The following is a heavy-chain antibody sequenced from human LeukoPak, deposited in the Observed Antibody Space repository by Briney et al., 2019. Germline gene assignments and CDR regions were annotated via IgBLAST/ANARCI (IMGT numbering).Heavy chain of an antibody. V-gene: IGHV4-61*05. CDR2: IYYSGSI. J-gene: IGHJ3*02. D-gene: IGHD1-1*01. Sequence: PSETLSLTCTVSGGSISGSSYYWSWIRQPPGKGLEWIGYIYYSGSINYNPSLKSRVTISVDTSKNQFSLKLSSVTAADTAVYYCARRMLRRGTHPSFDIWGQGTMVTVSS. CDR1: GGSISGSSYY. CDR3: ARRMLRRGTHPSFDI.